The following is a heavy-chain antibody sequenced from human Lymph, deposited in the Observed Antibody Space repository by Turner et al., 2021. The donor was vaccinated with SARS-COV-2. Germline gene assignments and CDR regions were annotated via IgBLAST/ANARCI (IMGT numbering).Heavy chain of an antibody. CDR2: ISPMLGMA. CDR3: ARIVAPGMGGGVYYYYYGMDV. CDR1: GGTFSSSA. J-gene: IGHJ6*02. V-gene: IGHV1-69*10. Sequence: QVQLVQSGAEVKKPGSSVKVSCKASGGTFSSSAISWVRQAPGQGIEWMGGISPMLGMANYAQKFQGRVTITADKSTSTAYMELSSLRSGDTAVYYCARIVAPGMGGGVYYYYYGMDVWGQGTTVTVSS. D-gene: IGHD6-13*01.